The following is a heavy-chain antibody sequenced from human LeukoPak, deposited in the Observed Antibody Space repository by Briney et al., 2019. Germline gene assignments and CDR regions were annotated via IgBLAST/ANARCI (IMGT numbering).Heavy chain of an antibody. D-gene: IGHD6-13*01. CDR1: GFTFSSYV. Sequence: GGSLRLSCAASGFTFSSYVMSWVRQAPGKGLEWVSAISGSGGSTYYADSVKGRFTISRDNSKNTLYLQMNSLRAEDTAVYYCAKFSSSWFINFDYWGQGTLVTVSS. CDR3: AKFSSSWFINFDY. V-gene: IGHV3-23*01. J-gene: IGHJ4*02. CDR2: ISGSGGST.